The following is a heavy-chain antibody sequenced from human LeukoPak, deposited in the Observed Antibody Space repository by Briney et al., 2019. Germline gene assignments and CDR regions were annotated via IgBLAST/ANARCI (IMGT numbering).Heavy chain of an antibody. J-gene: IGHJ4*02. CDR2: INSCDSDT. Sequence: GESLQISCKGYGYTFTTYCIGWLRQMPGKGREWMGIINSCDSDTRYSPSFQGQVTISADKSINPAPLQWSSLKASDTAIFYCVRQAYFGSETYFDQYYFDYWGQGTLVTVSS. CDR3: VRQAYFGSETYFDQYYFDY. CDR1: GYTFTTYC. D-gene: IGHD3-10*01. V-gene: IGHV5-51*01.